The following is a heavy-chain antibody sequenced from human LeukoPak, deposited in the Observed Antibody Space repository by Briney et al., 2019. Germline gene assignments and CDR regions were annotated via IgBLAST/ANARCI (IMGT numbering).Heavy chain of an antibody. Sequence: GESLKISCKGSGYSFTSYWIGWVRQMPGKGLEWMGIIYPGDSDTRYSPSFQGQVTISADKSISTAYLQWSSLKASDTAMYYCARYGYCSGGSCYSFDYWAREPWSPSPQ. V-gene: IGHV5-51*01. CDR1: GYSFTSYW. J-gene: IGHJ4*02. CDR2: IYPGDSDT. D-gene: IGHD2-15*01. CDR3: ARYGYCSGGSCYSFDY.